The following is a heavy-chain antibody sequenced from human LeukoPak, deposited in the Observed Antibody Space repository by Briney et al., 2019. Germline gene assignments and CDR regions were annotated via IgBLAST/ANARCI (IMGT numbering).Heavy chain of an antibody. V-gene: IGHV4-30-4*01. CDR1: GGSISSGDYY. D-gene: IGHD1-26*01. J-gene: IGHJ6*03. Sequence: SETLSLTCTVSGGSISSGDYYWSWIRQPPGKGLEWIGYIYYSGSTYYNPSLKSRVTISVDTSKNQFSLKLSSVTAADTAVYYCQEGATRNYYYMDVWGKGTTVTVSS. CDR2: IYYSGST. CDR3: QEGATRNYYYMDV.